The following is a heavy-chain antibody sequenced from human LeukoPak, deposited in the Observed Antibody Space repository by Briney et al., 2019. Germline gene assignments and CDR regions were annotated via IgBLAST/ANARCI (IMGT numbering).Heavy chain of an antibody. Sequence: GASVKVSWKASGYTFTSYYMQWVRQAPGQGLEWMGIINPSGGSTSYAQKFQGRVTMTRDTSTSTVYMELSSLRSEDTAVYYCARVSGYCSGGSCYGLPSHGMDVWGQGTTVTVSS. CDR1: GYTFTSYY. CDR2: INPSGGST. D-gene: IGHD2-15*01. J-gene: IGHJ6*02. CDR3: ARVSGYCSGGSCYGLPSHGMDV. V-gene: IGHV1-46*01.